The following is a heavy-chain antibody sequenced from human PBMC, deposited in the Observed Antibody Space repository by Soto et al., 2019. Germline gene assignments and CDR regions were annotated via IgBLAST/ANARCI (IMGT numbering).Heavy chain of an antibody. D-gene: IGHD2-2*01. Sequence: QVQLVESGGGVVQPGRSLRLSCAASGFTFSNYGMHWVRQAPGKGLGWVAVISYDGSNKYYADSAKGRFTSSRDNSKNTLYLQMNCLRAEDTAVYYCAKDSSYYYYGMDVWGQGTTVTVSS. CDR1: GFTFSNYG. J-gene: IGHJ6*02. CDR2: ISYDGSNK. CDR3: AKDSSYYYYGMDV. V-gene: IGHV3-30*18.